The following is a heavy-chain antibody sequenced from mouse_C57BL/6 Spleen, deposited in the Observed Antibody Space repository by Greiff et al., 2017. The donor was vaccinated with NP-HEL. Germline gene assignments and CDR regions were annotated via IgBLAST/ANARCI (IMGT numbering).Heavy chain of an antibody. V-gene: IGHV1-39*01. CDR1: GYSFTDYN. CDR3: AGGTTVVAPHFDY. Sequence: VQLKQSGPELVKPGASVKISCKASGYSFTDYNMNWVKQSNGKSLEWIGVINPNYGTTSYNQKFKGKATLTVDQSSSTAYMQLNSLTSEDSAVYYCAGGTTVVAPHFDYWGQGTTLTVSS. J-gene: IGHJ2*01. D-gene: IGHD1-1*01. CDR2: INPNYGTT.